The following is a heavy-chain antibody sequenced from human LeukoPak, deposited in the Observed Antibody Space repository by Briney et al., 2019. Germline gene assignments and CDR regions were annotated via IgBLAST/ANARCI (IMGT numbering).Heavy chain of an antibody. V-gene: IGHV3-21*01. D-gene: IGHD2-21*02. J-gene: IGHJ4*02. Sequence: GGSLRLSCAASGFTFSSYSMNWVRQAPGKGLEWVSSISSSSSYIYYADSVKGRFTISRDNAKNSLYLQVNSLRAEDTAVYYCARDLAYCGGDCYLQLFDYWGQGTLVTVSS. CDR2: ISSSSSYI. CDR1: GFTFSSYS. CDR3: ARDLAYCGGDCYLQLFDY.